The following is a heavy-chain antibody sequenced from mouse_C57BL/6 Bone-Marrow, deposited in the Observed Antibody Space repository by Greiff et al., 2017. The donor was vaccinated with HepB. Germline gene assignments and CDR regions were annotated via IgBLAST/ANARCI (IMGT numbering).Heavy chain of an antibody. J-gene: IGHJ2*01. CDR2: ISSGGSYT. Sequence: DVQLVESGGDLVKPGGSLKLSCAASGFTFSSYGMSWVRQTPDKRLEWVATISSGGSYTYYPDSVKGRFTIARDNAKNTQYLQMSSLKSEDTAMYYCRRHTPPYSYFDYWGQGTTLTVSS. CDR3: RRHTPPYSYFDY. CDR1: GFTFSSYG. D-gene: IGHD2-10*01. V-gene: IGHV5-6*01.